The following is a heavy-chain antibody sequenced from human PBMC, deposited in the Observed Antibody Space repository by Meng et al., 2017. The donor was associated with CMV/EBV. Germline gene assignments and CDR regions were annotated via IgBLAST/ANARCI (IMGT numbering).Heavy chain of an antibody. V-gene: IGHV3-48*04. CDR2: ISSSSSTI. CDR3: ARNARGSGY. D-gene: IGHD3-10*01. CDR1: GFTFSSYS. Sequence: GESLKISCAASGFTFSSYSMNWVRQAPGKGLEWVSYISSSSSTIYYADSVKGRFTISRDNAKNSLYLQMNSLRAEDTAMYYCARNARGSGYWGQGTLVTVSS. J-gene: IGHJ4*02.